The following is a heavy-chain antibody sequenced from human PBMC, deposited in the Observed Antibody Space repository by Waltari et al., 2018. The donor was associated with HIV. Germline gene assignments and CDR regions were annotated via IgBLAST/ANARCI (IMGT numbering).Heavy chain of an antibody. CDR2: IIASFGTA. CDR3: ARIARGYYYYGMDV. Sequence: QVQLVQSGAEVKKPGSSVKVSCKASGGTFSSYAISWVRQAPGQGPEWRGGIIASFGTANYAQKCRGGGSITADESTSTADMELSSLRSEDTAGYYCARIARGYYYYGMDVWGQGTTVTVSS. CDR1: GGTFSSYA. D-gene: IGHD2-21*01. V-gene: IGHV1-69*01. J-gene: IGHJ6*02.